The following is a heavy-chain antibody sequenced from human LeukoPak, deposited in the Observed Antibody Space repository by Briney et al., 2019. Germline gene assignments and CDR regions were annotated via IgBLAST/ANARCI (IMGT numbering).Heavy chain of an antibody. D-gene: IGHD2-15*01. CDR3: ARGFVVVAAGNWFDP. J-gene: IGHJ5*02. CDR2: IYHSGST. V-gene: IGHV4-4*02. CDR1: GGSISSSNW. Sequence: PSGTLSLTCAVSGGSISSSNWWSWVRQPPGKGLEWIGEIYHSGSTNYNPSLKSRVTISVDKSKNQFSLKLSSVTAADTAVYYCARGFVVVAAGNWFDPWGQGTLVTVSS.